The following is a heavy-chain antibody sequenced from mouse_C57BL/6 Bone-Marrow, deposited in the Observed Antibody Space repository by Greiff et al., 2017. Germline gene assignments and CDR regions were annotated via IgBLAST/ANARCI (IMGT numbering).Heavy chain of an antibody. V-gene: IGHV1-52*01. J-gene: IGHJ3*01. Sequence: VQLQQPGAELVRPGSSVKLSCKASGYTFTSYWMHWVKQRPIQGLEWIGNIDPSDSETHYNQKFKDKATLTVDKSSSTAYMQLSILTSEYSAVYYCARDWDVWFAYGGQGTLVTVSA. CDR1: GYTFTSYW. CDR2: IDPSDSET. CDR3: ARDWDVWFAY. D-gene: IGHD4-1*01.